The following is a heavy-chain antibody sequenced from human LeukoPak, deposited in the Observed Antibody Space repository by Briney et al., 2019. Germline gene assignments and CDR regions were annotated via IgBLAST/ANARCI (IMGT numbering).Heavy chain of an antibody. V-gene: IGHV3-73*01. CDR1: GFTFTSYA. Sequence: PGGSLRLSCAASGFTFTSYAMSWVRQASGKGPEWVGRIRSKANSYATAYAASVKGRFTISRDDSKNTAYLQMNSLKTEDTAVYYCTRHLDNPFNWGQGTLVTVSS. CDR2: IRSKANSYAT. J-gene: IGHJ4*02. D-gene: IGHD1-14*01. CDR3: TRHLDNPFN.